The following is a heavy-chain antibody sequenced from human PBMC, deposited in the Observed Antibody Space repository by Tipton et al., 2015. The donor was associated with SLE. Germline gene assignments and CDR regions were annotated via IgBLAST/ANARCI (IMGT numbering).Heavy chain of an antibody. Sequence: TLSLTCAVYGGSFSGYYWSWIRQPPGKGLEWIGEINHSGSTNYNPSLKSRVTISVDTSKNQFSLKLSSVTAADTAVYYCARRDAYYYGSGSYGMDVWSQGTTVTVSS. D-gene: IGHD3-10*01. CDR2: INHSGST. CDR1: GGSFSGYY. CDR3: ARRDAYYYGSGSYGMDV. V-gene: IGHV4-34*01. J-gene: IGHJ6*02.